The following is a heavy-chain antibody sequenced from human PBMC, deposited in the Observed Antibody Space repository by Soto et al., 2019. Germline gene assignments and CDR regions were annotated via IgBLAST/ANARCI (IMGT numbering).Heavy chain of an antibody. V-gene: IGHV4-34*01. D-gene: IGHD3-10*01. CDR1: GGSFSGYY. J-gene: IGHJ4*02. CDR3: ARGSMVRGDDVDY. Sequence: PSETLSLTCAVYGGSFSGYYWSWVRQPPGKGLEWIGEINHSGSTNYNPSLKSRVTISVDTSKNQFSLKLSSVTAADTAVYYCARGSMVRGDDVDYWGQGTLVTVSS. CDR2: INHSGST.